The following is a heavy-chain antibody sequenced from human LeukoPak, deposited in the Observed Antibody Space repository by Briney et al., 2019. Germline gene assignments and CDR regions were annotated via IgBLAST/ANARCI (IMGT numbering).Heavy chain of an antibody. V-gene: IGHV3-11*04. J-gene: IGHJ4*02. Sequence: GGSLRLSCAASGFTFSDYYMTWVRQAPGKGLEWVSYISSSSNTVYYADSVKGRLTVSRDNANNSLYVQMTNLRAEDTAVYYCARRAMGATSFDYWGQGTLVTVPS. D-gene: IGHD1-26*01. CDR2: ISSSSNTV. CDR1: GFTFSDYY. CDR3: ARRAMGATSFDY.